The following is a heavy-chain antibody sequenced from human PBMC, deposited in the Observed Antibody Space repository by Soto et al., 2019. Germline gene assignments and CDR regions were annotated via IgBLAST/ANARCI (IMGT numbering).Heavy chain of an antibody. CDR1: GGSFSGYY. J-gene: IGHJ4*02. D-gene: IGHD3-16*01. CDR2: INHSGST. CDR3: ARGLIIWGSPDDDD. Sequence: SETLSLTCAVYGGSFSGYYWSWIRQPLGKGLEWIGEINHSGSTNYNPSLKSRVTISVDTSKNQFSLKLSSVTAADTAVYYCARGLIIWGSPDDDDWGQGTLVTVSS. V-gene: IGHV4-34*01.